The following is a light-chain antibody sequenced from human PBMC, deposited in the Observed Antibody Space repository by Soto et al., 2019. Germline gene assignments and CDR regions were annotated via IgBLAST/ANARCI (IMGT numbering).Light chain of an antibody. CDR3: AAWDDSLNGFYV. J-gene: IGLJ1*01. CDR2: RDN. V-gene: IGLV1-44*01. CDR1: RSNIGSNA. Sequence: QSVRTQPPSASATPGQRVTISCSGGRSNIGSNAVSWYQHLPGRAPKLLISRDNQRPSGVPDRFSGSKSGTSASLAISGLQSDDEADYYCAAWDDSLNGFYVFGTGTKVTVL.